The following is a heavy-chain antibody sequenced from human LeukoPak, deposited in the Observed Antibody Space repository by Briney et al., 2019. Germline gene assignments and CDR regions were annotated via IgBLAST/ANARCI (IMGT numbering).Heavy chain of an antibody. CDR3: ARASDSGRRRQIDS. V-gene: IGHV4-31*03. CDR1: GGSICSGGNY. Sequence: PSETLSLTCTVSGGSICSGGNYWSWIRQHPGKGLEWIGYIYYSGSTYYNPSLKSRVTISVDTSKNQFSLKVNSVTAADTAVYYCARASDSGRRRQIDSWGQGTLVTVSS. J-gene: IGHJ4*02. CDR2: IYYSGST. D-gene: IGHD3-10*01.